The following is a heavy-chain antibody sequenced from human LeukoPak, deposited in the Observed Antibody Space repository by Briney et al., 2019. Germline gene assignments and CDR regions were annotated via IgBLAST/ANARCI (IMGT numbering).Heavy chain of an antibody. Sequence: GASVKVSCKASGYTFTSYGISWVRQAPGQGLEWMGWISAYNGNTNYAQELQGRVTMTTDTSTSTAYMELRSLRSDDTAVYYCARDRTVAAAGMLAGMDVWGKGTTVTVSS. CDR3: ARDRTVAAAGMLAGMDV. CDR1: GYTFTSYG. J-gene: IGHJ6*04. V-gene: IGHV1-18*04. D-gene: IGHD6-13*01. CDR2: ISAYNGNT.